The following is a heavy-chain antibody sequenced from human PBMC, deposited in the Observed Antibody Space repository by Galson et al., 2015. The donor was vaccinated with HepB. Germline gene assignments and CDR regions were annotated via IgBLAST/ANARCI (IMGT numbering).Heavy chain of an antibody. Sequence: CAISGDSVSSNSSLWNWIRQSPSRGLEWLGRTYYRSKWNNDHAVSVKSRISITSDTSKNHFSLQLNSVTPEDTAVYFCARVLRLRKGYKSPFDYWGQGTLVTV. D-gene: IGHD5-24*01. V-gene: IGHV6-1*01. CDR1: GDSVSSNSSL. CDR2: TYYRSKWNN. J-gene: IGHJ4*02. CDR3: ARVLRLRKGYKSPFDY.